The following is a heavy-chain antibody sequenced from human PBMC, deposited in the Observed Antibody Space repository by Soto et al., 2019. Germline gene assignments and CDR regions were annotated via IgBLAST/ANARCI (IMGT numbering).Heavy chain of an antibody. CDR1: GFTFSSYE. V-gene: IGHV3-48*03. CDR2: ISSSGSTI. CDR3: ARAPGYGGDPPLYYFDY. D-gene: IGHD2-21*02. J-gene: IGHJ4*02. Sequence: PGGSLRLSCAASGFTFSSYEMNWVRQAPGKGLEWVSYISSSGSTIYYADFVKGRFSISRDNAKNSLFLQMSSLRAEDTAVYYCARAPGYGGDPPLYYFDYWGQGTLVTVSS.